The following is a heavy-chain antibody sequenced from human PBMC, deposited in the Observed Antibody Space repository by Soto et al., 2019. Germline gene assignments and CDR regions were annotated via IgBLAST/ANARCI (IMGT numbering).Heavy chain of an antibody. CDR3: ARKPHANYDSSGYYPY. Sequence: SETLSLTCTVSGGSISSFYWSWIRQSPGKGLEWVGYIYYGGNTKYNPSLESRVTISVDTSKNQFSLKLSSVTAADTAVYYCARKPHANYDSSGYYPYGGQGMLVPVPS. V-gene: IGHV4-59*01. CDR2: IYYGGNT. J-gene: IGHJ4*02. CDR1: GGSISSFY. D-gene: IGHD3-22*01.